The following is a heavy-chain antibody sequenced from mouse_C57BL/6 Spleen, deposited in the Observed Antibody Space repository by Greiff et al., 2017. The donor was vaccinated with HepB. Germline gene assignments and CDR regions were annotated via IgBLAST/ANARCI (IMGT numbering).Heavy chain of an antibody. CDR1: GYSFTGYY. J-gene: IGHJ2*01. CDR2: INPSTGGT. Sequence: EVQLQQSGPELVKPGASVKISCKASGYSFTGYYMHWVKQSSEKSLEWIGEINPSTGGTSYNQKFKGKATLTVDQSSSTAYMQLTSLTSDDSAVYYCASLSTTVVAPDYWGQGTTLTVAS. CDR3: ASLSTTVVAPDY. V-gene: IGHV1-43*01. D-gene: IGHD1-1*01.